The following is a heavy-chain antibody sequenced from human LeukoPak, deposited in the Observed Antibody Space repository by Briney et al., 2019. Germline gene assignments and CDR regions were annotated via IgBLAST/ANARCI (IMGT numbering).Heavy chain of an antibody. J-gene: IGHJ4*02. D-gene: IGHD3-22*01. Sequence: ASVKVSCKASGGTFSSYAISWVRQAPGQGLEWMGGIIPIFGTANYAQKFQGRVTITTDESTSTAYMELSSLRSEDTAVYYCARAPCVLCDYYDSSGYYYGYFDYWAREPWSPSPQ. CDR1: GGTFSSYA. CDR2: IIPIFGTA. V-gene: IGHV1-69*05. CDR3: ARAPCVLCDYYDSSGYYYGYFDY.